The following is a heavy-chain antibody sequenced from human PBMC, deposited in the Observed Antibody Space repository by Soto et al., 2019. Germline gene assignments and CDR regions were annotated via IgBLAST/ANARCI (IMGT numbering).Heavy chain of an antibody. CDR2: IVVGSGNT. J-gene: IGHJ3*02. CDR1: GFTFTSSA. V-gene: IGHV1-58*02. D-gene: IGHD4-17*01. Sequence: SVKVSCKASGFTFTSSAMQWVRQARGQRLEWIGWIVVGSGNTNYAQKFQERVTITRDMSTSTAYMELSSLRSEDTAVYYCAALGSVTTDAFDIWGQGTMVTVS. CDR3: AALGSVTTDAFDI.